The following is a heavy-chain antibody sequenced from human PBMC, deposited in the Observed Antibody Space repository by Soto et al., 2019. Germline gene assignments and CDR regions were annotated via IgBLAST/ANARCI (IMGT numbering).Heavy chain of an antibody. Sequence: GGSLRLSCAASGFTFSNAWMSWVRQAPGKGLEWVGRIKSKTDGGTTDYAAPVKGRFTISRDDSKNTLYLQMNSLKTEDTAVYYCTTDLRKLRFLEWLLIDYWGQGTLVTVSS. J-gene: IGHJ4*02. CDR3: TTDLRKLRFLEWLLIDY. V-gene: IGHV3-15*01. CDR1: GFTFSNAW. CDR2: IKSKTDGGTT. D-gene: IGHD3-3*01.